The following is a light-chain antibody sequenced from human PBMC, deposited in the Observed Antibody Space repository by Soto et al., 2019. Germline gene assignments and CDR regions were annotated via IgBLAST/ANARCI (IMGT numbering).Light chain of an antibody. J-gene: IGLJ1*01. V-gene: IGLV2-8*01. CDR1: SSDVGGSNY. CDR2: EVS. Sequence: QSALTQPPSASGSPGQSVTISCTGTSSDVGGSNYVSWYQQHPGKAPQLMIYEVSKRPSGVPDRFSGSKSGNTASLTVSGLQAEEEADYYCSSYAGSNNYVFGTGTKVTVL. CDR3: SSYAGSNNYV.